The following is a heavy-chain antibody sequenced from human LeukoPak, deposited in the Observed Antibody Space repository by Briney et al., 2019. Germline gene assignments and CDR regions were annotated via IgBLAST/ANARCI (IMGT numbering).Heavy chain of an antibody. D-gene: IGHD4-17*01. Sequence: GASVSVSCEASRYTFSRYDVNWVRQATGQGLEWMGWMNPNSGNTGYAQKFQGRVTMTRNTSISTAYMELSSLRSEDTAVYYCARQHDYGALSLDYWGQGTLVTVSS. J-gene: IGHJ4*02. V-gene: IGHV1-8*01. CDR1: RYTFSRYD. CDR3: ARQHDYGALSLDY. CDR2: MNPNSGNT.